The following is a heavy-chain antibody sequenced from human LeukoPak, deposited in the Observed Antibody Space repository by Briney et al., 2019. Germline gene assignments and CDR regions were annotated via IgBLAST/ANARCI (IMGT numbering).Heavy chain of an antibody. D-gene: IGHD3-10*02. V-gene: IGHV3-48*03. Sequence: GGSLRLSCAASGFTFSSYEMNGVRQAPGKGLEWVSYISSSGSTIYYADSVKGRFTISRDNAENSLYLQMNSLRAEDTAVYYCAELGITMIGGVWGKGTTVTISS. CDR2: ISSSGSTI. CDR1: GFTFSSYE. J-gene: IGHJ6*04. CDR3: AELGITMIGGV.